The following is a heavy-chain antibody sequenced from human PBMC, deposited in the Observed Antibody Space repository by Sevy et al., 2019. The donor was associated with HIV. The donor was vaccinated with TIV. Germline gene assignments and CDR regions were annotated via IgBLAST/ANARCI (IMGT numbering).Heavy chain of an antibody. CDR3: TTDLEYQLERYYFNY. Sequence: WGSLRLSCAASEFIFTNAWMSWDRQAPGKGLEWVGRIKSKTNGGTTDYAAPVEGRFTISRDDSKKTLYLQMNSLKTEDTAVYYCTTDLEYQLERYYFNYWGQGTLVTVSS. V-gene: IGHV3-15*01. CDR1: EFIFTNAW. CDR2: IKSKTNGGTT. D-gene: IGHD2-2*01. J-gene: IGHJ4*02.